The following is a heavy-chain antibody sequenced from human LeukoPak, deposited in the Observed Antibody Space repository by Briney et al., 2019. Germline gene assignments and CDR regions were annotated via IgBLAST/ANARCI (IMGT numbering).Heavy chain of an antibody. CDR1: GGSISSGGYY. D-gene: IGHD3-3*01. J-gene: IGHJ4*02. CDR2: IFYSGST. V-gene: IGHV4-31*03. Sequence: PSQNLSLTCNVSGGSISSGGYYWSWIRQHLGKGLEWIGFIFYSGSTSYDPSLKNRVSFSLDASKNQFSLTLTAVTAADTAVYYCARLYGDLWGQGTLVTVSS. CDR3: ARLYGDL.